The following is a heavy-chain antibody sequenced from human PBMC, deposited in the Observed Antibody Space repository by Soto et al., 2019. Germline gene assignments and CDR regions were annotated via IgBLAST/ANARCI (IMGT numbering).Heavy chain of an antibody. V-gene: IGHV3-33*01. Sequence: GGSLRLSCAASGFTFSSYGMHWVRQAPGKGLEWVAVIWYDGSNKYYADSVKGRFTISRDNSKNTLYLQMNSLRAEDTAVYYCARADSSSSNFDYWGQGTLVTVSS. CDR2: IWYDGSNK. CDR1: GFTFSSYG. CDR3: ARADSSSSNFDY. D-gene: IGHD6-6*01. J-gene: IGHJ4*02.